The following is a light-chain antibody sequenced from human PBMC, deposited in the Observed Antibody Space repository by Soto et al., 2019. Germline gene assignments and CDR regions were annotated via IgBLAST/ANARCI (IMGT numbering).Light chain of an antibody. CDR2: DVS. Sequence: QSALTQPASVSGSPGQSITISGTGTSSDVGGYNYVSWYQQHPGKAPKFMIYDVSNRPSGVSNRFSGSKSGNTASLTISWLQAEDEADDYCCSYTTSNTRQIVFGTGTKVTVL. V-gene: IGLV2-14*01. J-gene: IGLJ1*01. CDR1: SSDVGGYNY. CDR3: CSYTTSNTRQIV.